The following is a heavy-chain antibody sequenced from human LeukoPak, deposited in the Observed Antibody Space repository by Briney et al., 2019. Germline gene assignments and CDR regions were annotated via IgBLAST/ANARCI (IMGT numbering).Heavy chain of an antibody. Sequence: GGSLRLSCAASGFTFSSYSMNWVRQAPGKGLEWVSAISGSGGSTYYADSVKGRFTISRGNSKNTLYLQMNSLRAEDTAVYYCAKIVQGEQWLTHYYFDYWGQGTLVTVSS. CDR3: AKIVQGEQWLTHYYFDY. CDR1: GFTFSSYS. CDR2: ISGSGGST. V-gene: IGHV3-23*01. D-gene: IGHD6-19*01. J-gene: IGHJ4*02.